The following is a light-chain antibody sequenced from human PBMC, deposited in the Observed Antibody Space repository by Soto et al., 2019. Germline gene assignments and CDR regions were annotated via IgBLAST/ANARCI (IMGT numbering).Light chain of an antibody. CDR2: DVI. J-gene: IGLJ2*01. CDR1: SSDVGSYNY. Sequence: QAVVTQPPSASGSPGQSVTISCTGTSSDVGSYNYVSWYQQHPGKAPKLMIYDVIKRPSGVPDRFSGSKSGNTATLTVSGLQAEDEADYYCSSYAGSNRLVFGGGTKLTVL. V-gene: IGLV2-8*01. CDR3: SSYAGSNRLV.